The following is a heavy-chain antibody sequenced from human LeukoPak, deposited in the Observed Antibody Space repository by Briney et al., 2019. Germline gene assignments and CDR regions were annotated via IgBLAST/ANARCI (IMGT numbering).Heavy chain of an antibody. CDR2: INHSGST. Sequence: GSLRLSCAASGFTFSSYAMSWVRQPPGKGLEWIGEINHSGSTNYNPSLKSRVTISVDTSKNQFSLKLSSVTAADTAVYYCARGVRYCSSTSCPENDYWGQGTLVTVSS. CDR1: GFTFSSYA. CDR3: ARGVRYCSSTSCPENDY. J-gene: IGHJ4*02. V-gene: IGHV4-34*01. D-gene: IGHD2-2*01.